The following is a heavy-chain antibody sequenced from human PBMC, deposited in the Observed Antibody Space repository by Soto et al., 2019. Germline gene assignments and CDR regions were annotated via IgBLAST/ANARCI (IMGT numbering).Heavy chain of an antibody. Sequence: QVQLVESGGGVVQPGRSLRLSCAASGFTFSSYAMHWVRQAPGKGLEWVAVISYDGSNKYYADSVKGRFTISRDNSKNTLYLQMNSLRAEDTAVYYCASDSSGYDYWGQGTLVTVSS. V-gene: IGHV3-30-3*01. J-gene: IGHJ4*02. CDR2: ISYDGSNK. CDR3: ASDSSGYDY. CDR1: GFTFSSYA. D-gene: IGHD3-22*01.